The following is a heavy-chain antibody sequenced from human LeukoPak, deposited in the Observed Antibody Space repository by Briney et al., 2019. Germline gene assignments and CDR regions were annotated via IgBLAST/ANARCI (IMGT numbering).Heavy chain of an antibody. V-gene: IGHV4-39*01. CDR3: ARHPNPRGYDMVYYFDY. CDR1: GGSISSSSYY. J-gene: IGHJ4*02. CDR2: IYYSGST. D-gene: IGHD5-12*01. Sequence: SETLSLTCTVSGGSISSSSYYWGWIRQPPGKGLEWIGSIYYSGSTYYNPSLKSRVTISVDTSKNQFSLKLSSVTAADTAVYYCARHPNPRGYDMVYYFDYWGQGTLVTVSS.